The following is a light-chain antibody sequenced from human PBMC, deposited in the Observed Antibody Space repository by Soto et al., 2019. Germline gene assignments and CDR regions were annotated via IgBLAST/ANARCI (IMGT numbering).Light chain of an antibody. Sequence: DIVMTQSPDSLAVSLGERATINCKSSQNILHSSNKKNYLAWYQQKPGQPPKKLIYWASTLESGVPDRFSGSGSGTDFNDTIGTLQAEDVAVYYCQQYYSSPYSFGQGTKLVIK. CDR1: QNILHSSNKKNY. J-gene: IGKJ2*03. V-gene: IGKV4-1*01. CDR3: QQYYSSPYS. CDR2: WAS.